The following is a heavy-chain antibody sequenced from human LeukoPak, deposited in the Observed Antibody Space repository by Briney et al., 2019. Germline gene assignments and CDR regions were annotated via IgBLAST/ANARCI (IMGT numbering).Heavy chain of an antibody. Sequence: SGPTLVNPTQTLTLTCTFSGFSLTSSGMCVSWIRQLPGKALEWLARLDWGDDKYYNTALKTRLSISKDTSKSQVVLTMTNMDPVDTATYYCARTCYYDSPGVFDIWGQGTMVTVSS. D-gene: IGHD3-22*01. J-gene: IGHJ3*02. CDR2: LDWGDDK. CDR3: ARTCYYDSPGVFDI. CDR1: GFSLTSSGMC. V-gene: IGHV2-70*11.